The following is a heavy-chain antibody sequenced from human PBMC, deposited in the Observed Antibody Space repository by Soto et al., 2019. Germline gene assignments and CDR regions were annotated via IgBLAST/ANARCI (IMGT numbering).Heavy chain of an antibody. J-gene: IGHJ6*02. D-gene: IGHD3-22*01. CDR2: ISYDGSNK. V-gene: IGHV3-30-3*01. CDR1: GFTFSSYA. CDR3: TTERYYYDSSGPTKGYYYYGMDV. Sequence: GGSLRLSCAASGFTFSSYAMHWVRQAPGKGLEWVAVISYDGSNKYYAAPVKGRFTISRDDSKNTLYLQMNSLKTEDTAVYYCTTERYYYDSSGPTKGYYYYGMDVWGQGTTVTVSS.